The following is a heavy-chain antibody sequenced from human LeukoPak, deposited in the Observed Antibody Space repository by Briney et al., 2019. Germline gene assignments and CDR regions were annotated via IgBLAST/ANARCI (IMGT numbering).Heavy chain of an antibody. D-gene: IGHD6-6*01. CDR1: GFTFNSYA. J-gene: IGHJ6*02. CDR3: AKSLVGPGYYGLDV. V-gene: IGHV3-23*01. CDR2: ISGSGGST. Sequence: SGGSLRLSCAASGFTFNSYAMNWVRQAPGKGLEWVSGISGSGGSTFYADPVKGRFTVSRDNSKNTIYLLMNSLRAEDTAVYYCAKSLVGPGYYGLDVWGQGTTVTVSS.